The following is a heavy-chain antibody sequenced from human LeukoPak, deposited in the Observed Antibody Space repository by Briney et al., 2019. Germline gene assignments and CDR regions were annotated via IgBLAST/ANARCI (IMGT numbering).Heavy chain of an antibody. Sequence: SETLSLTCDVSGGSISSSNWWSWVRQPPGKGLEWIGEIYHSGSTNYNPSLKSRVTISVDKSKNQFSLKLSSVTAADTAVYYCASIGASWNDAFDIWGQGTMVTVSS. CDR2: IYHSGST. D-gene: IGHD1-1*01. CDR1: GGSISSSNW. CDR3: ASIGASWNDAFDI. J-gene: IGHJ3*02. V-gene: IGHV4-4*02.